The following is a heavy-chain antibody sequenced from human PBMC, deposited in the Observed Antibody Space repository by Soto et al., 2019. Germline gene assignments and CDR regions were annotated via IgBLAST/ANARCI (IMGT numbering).Heavy chain of an antibody. CDR3: ARMGSGSWRGYLDI. CDR2: VFHSGTT. V-gene: IGHV4-4*02. Sequence: QVHLQESGPGLVKPSGTLSLTCSVSGIFVTTMNWWTWVRQSPGKGLEWIGEVFHSGTTNYNPSLQSRVTISINKSTNQFSLKLTSVTAADTAVYYCARMGSGSWRGYLDIWGRGTLVSVSA. J-gene: IGHJ2*01. CDR1: GIFVTTMNW. D-gene: IGHD6-13*01.